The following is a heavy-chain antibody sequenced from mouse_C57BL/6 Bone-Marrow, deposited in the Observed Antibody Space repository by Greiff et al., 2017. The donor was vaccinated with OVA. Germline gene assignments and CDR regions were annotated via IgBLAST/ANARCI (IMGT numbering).Heavy chain of an antibody. Sequence: QQRPEQGLEWIGWIDPENGDTEYASKFQGKATITADTSSNTAYLQLSSLTSEDTAVYYCTSYGNFDYWGQGTTLTVSS. V-gene: IGHV14-4*01. CDR3: TSYGNFDY. D-gene: IGHD2-1*01. CDR2: IDPENGDT. J-gene: IGHJ2*01.